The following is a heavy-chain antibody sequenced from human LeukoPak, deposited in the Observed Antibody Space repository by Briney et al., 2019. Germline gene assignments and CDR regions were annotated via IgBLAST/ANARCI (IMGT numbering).Heavy chain of an antibody. D-gene: IGHD2-2*01. CDR1: GYTFSNHG. CDR3: ARDSHLVEPLVNFDY. J-gene: IGHJ4*02. CDR2: ISADNGNT. Sequence: ASVKVSCKASGYTFSNHGISWVRQAPGQGLEWMGWISADNGNTNYAQKFQGRVTMTTDTSTSTAYMEMRSLRSDDTAVYYCARDSHLVEPLVNFDYWGQGTLVTVSS. V-gene: IGHV1-18*01.